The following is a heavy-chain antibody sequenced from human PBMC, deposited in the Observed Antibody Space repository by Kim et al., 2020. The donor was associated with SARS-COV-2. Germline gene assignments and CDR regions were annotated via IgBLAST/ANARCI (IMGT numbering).Heavy chain of an antibody. D-gene: IGHD3-22*01. CDR1: GFSLRTSGVG. Sequence: SGPTLVKPTQTLTLTCTFSGFSLRTSGVGVGWIRQPPGKALEWLALIYWDDDKRYSPSLKSRLTITKDTSKNQVVLTMTNMDPVDTATYYCAHLPRHYYDSSGLSPSDYDYWGQGTLVTVSS. J-gene: IGHJ4*02. V-gene: IGHV2-5*02. CDR3: AHLPRHYYDSSGLSPSDYDY. CDR2: IYWDDDK.